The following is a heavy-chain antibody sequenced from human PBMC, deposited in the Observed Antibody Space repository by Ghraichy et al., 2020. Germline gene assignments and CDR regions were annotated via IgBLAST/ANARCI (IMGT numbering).Heavy chain of an antibody. D-gene: IGHD3-22*01. V-gene: IGHV4-39*01. J-gene: IGHJ2*01. CDR1: GGSISSSSYY. CDR3: ARHGPLYYYDSSGYWYFDL. CDR2: IYYSGST. Sequence: SETLSLTCTVSGGSISSSSYYWGWIRQPPGKGLEWIGSIYYSGSTYYNPSLKSRVTISVDTSKNQFSLKLSSVTAADTAVYYCARHGPLYYYDSSGYWYFDLWGRGTLVTVSS.